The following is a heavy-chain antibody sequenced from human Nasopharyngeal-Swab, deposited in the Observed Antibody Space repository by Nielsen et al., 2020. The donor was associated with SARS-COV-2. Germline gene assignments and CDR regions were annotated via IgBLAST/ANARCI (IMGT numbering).Heavy chain of an antibody. D-gene: IGHD5-24*01. Sequence: GRSLRLSCAASGLSFSEYYMSWIRQAPGKGLEWISDISSSGSITHYADSMKGRFTISRDNAKKSLYLQMNSLRAEDTAVYYCARGVETIHHWGQGSLVTVSS. J-gene: IGHJ1*01. CDR2: ISSSGSIT. V-gene: IGHV3-11*04. CDR3: ARGVETIHH. CDR1: GLSFSEYY.